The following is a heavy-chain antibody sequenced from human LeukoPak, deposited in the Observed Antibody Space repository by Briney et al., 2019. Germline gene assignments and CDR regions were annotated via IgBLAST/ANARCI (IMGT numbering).Heavy chain of an antibody. J-gene: IGHJ4*02. CDR3: ARDGSLVWFGELLYYFDY. CDR2: IYFSGST. V-gene: IGHV4-39*07. CDR1: SGSISRCNSY. D-gene: IGHD3-10*01. Sequence: PSETLSLTCTVSSGSISRCNSYWGWIRQPPGKGLEWIGSIYFSGSTYYNPSLKSRVTISVDTSKNQFSLKLSSVTAADTAVYYCARDGSLVWFGELLYYFDYWGQGTLVTVSS.